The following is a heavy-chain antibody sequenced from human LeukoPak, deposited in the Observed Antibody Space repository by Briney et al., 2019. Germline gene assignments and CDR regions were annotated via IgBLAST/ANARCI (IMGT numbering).Heavy chain of an antibody. D-gene: IGHD3-22*01. CDR1: GGSISSYY. J-gene: IGHJ4*02. CDR2: IYYSGST. CDR3: ARRPGGYYDSSGYYFHFDY. Sequence: SETLSLTCTVSGGSISSYYWSWIRQPPGKGLEWIGYIYYSGSTNYNPSLKSRVTISVDTSKNQFSLKLSSVTAADTAVYYCARRPGGYYDSSGYYFHFDYWGQGTLVTVSS. V-gene: IGHV4-59*08.